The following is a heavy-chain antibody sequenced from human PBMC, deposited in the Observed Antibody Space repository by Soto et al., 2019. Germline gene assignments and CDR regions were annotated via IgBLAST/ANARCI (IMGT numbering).Heavy chain of an antibody. V-gene: IGHV3-23*01. Sequence: EVQLLGSGGGLAQPGGSLTVACTASGFNFSNSAMAWVRQAPGKGLEWVSAIAPSGRRAFYADSVRGRFTISRDSAKNKVYLQMNNLRGDDSALYFCARDRSSSYSYAMDLWGQGTTVTVSS. D-gene: IGHD3-10*01. CDR1: GFNFSNSA. CDR3: ARDRSSSYSYAMDL. CDR2: IAPSGRRA. J-gene: IGHJ6*02.